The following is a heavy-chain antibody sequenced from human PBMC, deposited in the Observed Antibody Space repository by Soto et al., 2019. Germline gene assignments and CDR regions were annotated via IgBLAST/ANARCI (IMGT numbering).Heavy chain of an antibody. CDR1: GYTFTNYG. V-gene: IGHV1-18*01. CDR2: ISAHAGNT. CDR3: ARVLGYNSSWWRHTAFDI. D-gene: IGHD6-13*01. J-gene: IGHJ3*02. Sequence: ASVKVSCKTSGYTFTNYGISWVRQAPGQGLEWMGWISAHAGNTNYAQKFQGRVTMTTDTSTSTAYMELRSLRSDDTAVYYCARVLGYNSSWWRHTAFDIWGQGTMVTVSS.